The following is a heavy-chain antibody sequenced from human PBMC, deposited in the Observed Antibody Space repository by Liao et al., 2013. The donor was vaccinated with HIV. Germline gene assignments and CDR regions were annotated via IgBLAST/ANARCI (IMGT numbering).Heavy chain of an antibody. CDR1: GGSISSYY. CDR3: ARGYSIHLGNWFDP. D-gene: IGHD6-13*01. V-gene: IGHV4-59*12. J-gene: IGHJ5*02. CDR2: INPSGNT. Sequence: QVQLQESGPGLVKPSETLSLTCTVSGGSISSYYWSWIRQPPGKGLEWIGEINPSGNTNYNPSLKSRVNISVDTSKNQLSLELSSVTAADTAVYYCARGYSIHLGNWFDPWGQGTLVTVSS.